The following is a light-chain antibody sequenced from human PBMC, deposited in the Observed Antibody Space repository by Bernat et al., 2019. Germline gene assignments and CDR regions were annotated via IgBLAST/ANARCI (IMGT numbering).Light chain of an antibody. CDR2: EVT. Sequence: QSALTQPPSASGSPGQSVTISCTGTSSDVGGYDYVSWYQHHPGKAPKLIISEVTKRPSGVPDRFSGSKSRNTTSLTVSGLQPGDEADYYCPSFAGGNILVFGGGTKLTVL. CDR1: SSDVGGYDY. J-gene: IGLJ2*01. CDR3: PSFAGGNILV. V-gene: IGLV2-8*01.